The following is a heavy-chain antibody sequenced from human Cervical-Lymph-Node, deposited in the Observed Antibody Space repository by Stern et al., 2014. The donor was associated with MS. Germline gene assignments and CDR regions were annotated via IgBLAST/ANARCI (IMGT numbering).Heavy chain of an antibody. CDR3: TTLYDMGY. V-gene: IGHV3-15*01. J-gene: IGHJ4*02. CDR2: IKSESDGGTA. CDR1: GFVFSKAW. D-gene: IGHD3-9*01. Sequence: EVHLVESGGGLVKPGGSLRLSCAASGFVFSKAWLSWVRQAPGKGLEWVGRIKSESDGGTAHYAAPVRGRFIISRDDSRDTLYLQMNSLKVEDTAVYYCTTLYDMGYWGQGILVTVSS.